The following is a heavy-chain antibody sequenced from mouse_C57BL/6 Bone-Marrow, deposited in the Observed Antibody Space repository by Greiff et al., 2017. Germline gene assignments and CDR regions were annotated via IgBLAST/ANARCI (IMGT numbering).Heavy chain of an antibody. Sequence: QVQLQQSGAELVRPGTSVKLSCKASGYTFTSYWMHWVKQRPGQGLEWIGVIDPSDSYTNYNQKFKGKATLTVDTSSSTAYMQLSSLTSEDSAVYYCAFILYWGQGTTLTVSS. CDR2: IDPSDSYT. D-gene: IGHD1-1*01. V-gene: IGHV1-59*01. CDR1: GYTFTSYW. CDR3: AFILY. J-gene: IGHJ2*01.